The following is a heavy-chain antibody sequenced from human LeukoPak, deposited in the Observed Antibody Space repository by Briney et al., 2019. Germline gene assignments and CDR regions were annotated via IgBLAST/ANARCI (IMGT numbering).Heavy chain of an antibody. Sequence: GESLKISCKGSGYSFTSYWIGWVRQMPGKGLEWMGIIYPSDSDTRYSPSFQGQVTISADKSINTAYLQWSSLKASDTAMCYCARGDRAYSSSWYGQYYFDYWGQGTLVTVSS. D-gene: IGHD6-13*01. CDR3: ARGDRAYSSSWYGQYYFDY. V-gene: IGHV5-51*01. CDR2: IYPSDSDT. CDR1: GYSFTSYW. J-gene: IGHJ4*02.